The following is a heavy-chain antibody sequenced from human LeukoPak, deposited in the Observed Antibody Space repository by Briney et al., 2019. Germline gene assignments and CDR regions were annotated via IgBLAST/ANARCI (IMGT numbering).Heavy chain of an antibody. Sequence: PGGSLRLSCAASGFTFSSYAMNWVRQAPGKGLEWVSAIGGNGVSTYYADSVKGRFTISRDSSKNTLYLQMNSLRAEDTAIYYCAKSHHYSSVYLDYWGQGTLVTVSS. V-gene: IGHV3-23*01. CDR3: AKSHHYSSVYLDY. D-gene: IGHD6-25*01. CDR2: IGGNGVST. CDR1: GFTFSSYA. J-gene: IGHJ4*02.